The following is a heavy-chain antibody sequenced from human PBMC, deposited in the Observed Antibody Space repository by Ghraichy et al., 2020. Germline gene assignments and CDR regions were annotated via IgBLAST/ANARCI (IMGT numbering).Heavy chain of an antibody. CDR3: ARRAPSLERHRIFDY. Sequence: SETLSLTCTVSGGSISSSSYYWGWIRQPPGKGLEWIGSIYYSGSTYYNPSLKSRVTISVDTSKNQFSLKLSSVTAADTAVYYCARRAPSLERHRIFDYWGQGTLVTVSS. J-gene: IGHJ4*02. CDR1: GGSISSSSYY. CDR2: IYYSGST. V-gene: IGHV4-39*01. D-gene: IGHD1-1*01.